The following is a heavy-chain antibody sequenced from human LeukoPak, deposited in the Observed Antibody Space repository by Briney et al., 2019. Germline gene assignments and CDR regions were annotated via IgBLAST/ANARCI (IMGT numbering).Heavy chain of an antibody. CDR1: GFTFSSYA. V-gene: IGHV3-23*01. D-gene: IGHD3-16*01. Sequence: GGSLRLSCAASGFTFSSYAMSWVRQAPGKGLEWVSAIRGSGGSTYYADSVKGRFTISRDNAKNSLHLQMNSLRAEDTAVYYCARVKSGLGAQGYYYYMDVWGKGTTVTVSS. J-gene: IGHJ6*03. CDR3: ARVKSGLGAQGYYYYMDV. CDR2: IRGSGGST.